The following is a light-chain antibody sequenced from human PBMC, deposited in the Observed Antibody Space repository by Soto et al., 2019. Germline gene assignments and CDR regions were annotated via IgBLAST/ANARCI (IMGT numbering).Light chain of an antibody. Sequence: EIVMTQSPATLSVSPGERATLSCRASQSVSNYLAWYQQKPGQAPRLLIYSASTRATGIPARFSGGGSETEFTLTISSLQSEDFAVYYCQQYHNWPPLTFGGGTKVEIK. CDR3: QQYHNWPPLT. J-gene: IGKJ4*01. CDR2: SAS. CDR1: QSVSNY. V-gene: IGKV3-15*01.